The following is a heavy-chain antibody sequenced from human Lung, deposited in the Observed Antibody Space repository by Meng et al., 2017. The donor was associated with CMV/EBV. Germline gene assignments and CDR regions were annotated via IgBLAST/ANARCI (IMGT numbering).Heavy chain of an antibody. J-gene: IGHJ5*01. CDR3: ATEGTLNWFDS. Sequence: SVXVSCKASGGTFSNYPIRWVRQAPGQGLEWMGGFIPVFHTPNYAQKFQGRLTLTTDESTNPAYMKLNSLTSGDTAVYYCATEGTLNWFDSWGQGSLVTVSS. V-gene: IGHV1-69*05. CDR2: FIPVFHTP. D-gene: IGHD1-14*01. CDR1: GGTFSNYP.